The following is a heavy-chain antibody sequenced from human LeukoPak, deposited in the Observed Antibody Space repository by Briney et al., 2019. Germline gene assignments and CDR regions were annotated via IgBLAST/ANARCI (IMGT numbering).Heavy chain of an antibody. V-gene: IGHV1-69*05. CDR1: GYTFTSYG. D-gene: IGHD2-2*01. Sequence: ASVKVSCKASGYTFTSYGISWVRQAPGQGLEWMGGIIPIFGTANYAQKFQGRVTITTDESTSTAYMELRSLRSDDTAVYYCARGLGYCSSTSCYPYYYYMDVWGKGTTVTVSS. J-gene: IGHJ6*03. CDR3: ARGLGYCSSTSCYPYYYYMDV. CDR2: IIPIFGTA.